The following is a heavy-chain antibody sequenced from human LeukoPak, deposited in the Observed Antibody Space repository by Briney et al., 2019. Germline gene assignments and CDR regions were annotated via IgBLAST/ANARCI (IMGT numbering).Heavy chain of an antibody. J-gene: IGHJ4*02. V-gene: IGHV3-7*01. Sequence: GGSLRLSCAASGFTFSAYWMSWVRQAPGKGLEWVAHIKGDGCEKYSVDSVKGRFTISRDNAKSSLYLQMNSLRAEDTALYYCARGGFGYVYFDYWGQGSLVTVSS. D-gene: IGHD2-8*01. CDR1: GFTFSAYW. CDR2: IKGDGCEK. CDR3: ARGGFGYVYFDY.